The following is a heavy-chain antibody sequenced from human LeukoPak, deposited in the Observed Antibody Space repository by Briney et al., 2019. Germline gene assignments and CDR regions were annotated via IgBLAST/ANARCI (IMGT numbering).Heavy chain of an antibody. CDR1: GFTFSSFA. CDR2: ISGSGGST. Sequence: GGSLRLSCAASGFTFSSFAMSWVRQAPGKGLEWVSAISGSGGSTYYADSVKGRFTISRDSSKDTLYLHMNSLRAEDTAVYYCAKHGEQQPAFVHYWGQGTLVTVSS. V-gene: IGHV3-23*01. J-gene: IGHJ4*02. CDR3: AKHGEQQPAFVHY. D-gene: IGHD6-13*01.